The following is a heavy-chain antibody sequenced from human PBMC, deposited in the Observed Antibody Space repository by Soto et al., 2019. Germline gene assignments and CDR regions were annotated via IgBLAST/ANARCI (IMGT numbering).Heavy chain of an antibody. D-gene: IGHD3-3*02. CDR1: GYKFGSAW. CDR2: IKPGTSDI. V-gene: IGHV5-51*01. Sequence: SLKISCKGVGYKFGSAWIGWVRQMPGKGLEWMGIIKPGTSDIRYSPSCRGHVTISADEAVSTAYLQWSSLKASDTAMYYCARQLSHICDSWGQGTLVTVSS. CDR3: ARQLSHICDS. J-gene: IGHJ4*02.